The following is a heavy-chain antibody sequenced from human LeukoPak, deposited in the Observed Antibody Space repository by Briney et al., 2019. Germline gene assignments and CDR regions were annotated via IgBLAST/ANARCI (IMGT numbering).Heavy chain of an antibody. Sequence: GGSLRLSCAASGFTFSSYAMPWVRQAPGKGLEWVAVISYDGSNKYYADSVKGRFTISRDNSKNTLYLQMNSLRAEDTAVYYCARDHSGSSGYYTCWFDPWGQGTLVTVSS. D-gene: IGHD3-22*01. J-gene: IGHJ5*02. CDR1: GFTFSSYA. CDR3: ARDHSGSSGYYTCWFDP. CDR2: ISYDGSNK. V-gene: IGHV3-30-3*01.